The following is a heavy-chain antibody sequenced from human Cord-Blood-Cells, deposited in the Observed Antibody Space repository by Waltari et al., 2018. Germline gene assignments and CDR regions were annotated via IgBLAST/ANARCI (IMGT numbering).Heavy chain of an antibody. CDR3: ARGRGEPPEDAFDI. D-gene: IGHD3-10*01. Sequence: QVQLVQSGAEVKKPGASVKVSCKASGYTFTSYDINWVRQATGQGLEWMGWMNPNRGNTGYAQKVQGRVTITRNTSISTAYMELSSLRSEDTAVYYCARGRGEPPEDAFDIWGQGTMVTVSS. V-gene: IGHV1-8*03. CDR2: MNPNRGNT. J-gene: IGHJ3*02. CDR1: GYTFTSYD.